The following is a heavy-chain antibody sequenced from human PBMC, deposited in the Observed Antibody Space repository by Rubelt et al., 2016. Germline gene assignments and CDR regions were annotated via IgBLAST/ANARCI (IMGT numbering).Heavy chain of an antibody. J-gene: IGHJ6*02. V-gene: IGHV2-5*01. CDR3: VQSRLARPRRYYYGMDV. CDR2: IYWNDDK. CDR1: GFSLSTGGVG. D-gene: IGHD1-1*01. Sequence: QITLKESGPTLVKPTQTLTLTCTFSGFSLSTGGVGVGWIRQPPGKALEWLGLIYWNDDKRYSPSLKSRLTITKDTSKNQVVLTMTNMDPLDTATDYCVQSRLARPRRYYYGMDVWGQGTTVTVSS.